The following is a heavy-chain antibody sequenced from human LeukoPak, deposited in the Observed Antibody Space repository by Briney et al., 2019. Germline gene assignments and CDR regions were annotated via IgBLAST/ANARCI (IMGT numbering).Heavy chain of an antibody. Sequence: GESLQISYEGSGSDFSIYWIGWVRPMPGKGLAGMGIIYPGDSDIIYSPSFEGQVTISADKSIRTAYLQWSSLNASDTAVYYCARHYYKSSWFDYWGQGTLVTVSS. CDR2: IYPGDSDI. CDR1: GSDFSIYW. J-gene: IGHJ4*02. D-gene: IGHD3-22*01. CDR3: ARHYYKSSWFDY. V-gene: IGHV5-51*01.